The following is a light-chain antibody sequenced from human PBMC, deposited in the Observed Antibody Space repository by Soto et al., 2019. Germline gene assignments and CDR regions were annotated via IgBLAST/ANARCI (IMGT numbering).Light chain of an antibody. CDR1: QSLTSSY. Sequence: EIVVTQSPGTLSLSPGERATLACRASQSLTSSYLARYQQKPGQAPRLLIYGASSRATGIPDRFSGSGSVTDFPLTITRLEPEDFAVYYCQQYDSPPPSYTFGQGTKLEIK. CDR3: QQYDSPPPSYT. V-gene: IGKV3-20*01. J-gene: IGKJ2*01. CDR2: GAS.